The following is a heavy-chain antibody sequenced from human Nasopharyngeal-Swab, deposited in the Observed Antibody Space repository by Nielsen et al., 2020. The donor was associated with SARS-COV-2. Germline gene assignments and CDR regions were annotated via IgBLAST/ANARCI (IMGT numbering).Heavy chain of an antibody. CDR2: IKSKTDGGTT. Sequence: GSLRLSCAASGFPFSNAWMSWVRQAPGKGLEWVGRIKSKTDGGTTDYAAPVKGRFTISRDDSKNTLYLQMNSLKTEDTAVYYCTTGGRWELRPIDYWGQGTLVTVSS. CDR3: TTGGRWELRPIDY. D-gene: IGHD1-26*01. V-gene: IGHV3-15*01. CDR1: GFPFSNAW. J-gene: IGHJ4*02.